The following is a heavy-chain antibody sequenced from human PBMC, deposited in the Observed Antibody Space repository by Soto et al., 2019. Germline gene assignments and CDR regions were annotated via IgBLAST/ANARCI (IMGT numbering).Heavy chain of an antibody. J-gene: IGHJ5*02. D-gene: IGHD2-21*02. V-gene: IGHV4-4*02. CDR1: GGTVASSHW. CDR2: VYHTGDT. Sequence: SETLSLTCGVSGGTVASSHWWSWVRQSPGGGLEWIGNVYHTGDTNLNPSLQSRVTISVDKSNNQFSLRLNSLTAADTAVYFCAREIVTAGGNNYFDPWGPGTLVTVS. CDR3: AREIVTAGGNNYFDP.